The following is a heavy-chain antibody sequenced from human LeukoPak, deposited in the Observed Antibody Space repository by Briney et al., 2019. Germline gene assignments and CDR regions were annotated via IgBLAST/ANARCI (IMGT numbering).Heavy chain of an antibody. CDR1: GFTVSSNY. J-gene: IGHJ4*02. CDR3: ARAVYRDGGDY. V-gene: IGHV3-66*01. Sequence: TGGSLRLSCAASGFTVSSNYMSWVRQAPGKGLEWVSVIYSGGSTYYADSVKGRFTISRDNSKNTLYLQMNSLRAEDTAVYYCARAVYRDGGDYWGQGTLVTVSS. D-gene: IGHD2-8*01. CDR2: IYSGGST.